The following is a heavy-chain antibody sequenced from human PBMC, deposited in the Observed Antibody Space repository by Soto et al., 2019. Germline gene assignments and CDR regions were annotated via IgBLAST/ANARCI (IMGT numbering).Heavy chain of an antibody. V-gene: IGHV1-18*01. D-gene: IGHD1-26*01. J-gene: IGHJ5*02. CDR2: ISTYNGNT. CDR1: GYTFTTYG. Sequence: GASVKVSCKASGYTFTTYGITWVRQAPGQGLEWMGWISTYNGNTNYAQKLQGRVTMTTDTSTSTAYMELRSLRSDDTAVYYCARGATDDNWFDPWGQRTLVTVSS. CDR3: ARGATDDNWFDP.